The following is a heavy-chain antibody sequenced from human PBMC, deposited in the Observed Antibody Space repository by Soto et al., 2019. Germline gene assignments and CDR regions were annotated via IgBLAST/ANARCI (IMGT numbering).Heavy chain of an antibody. Sequence: QVQLQESGPGLVKPSETLSLTCTVSGGSVSSGSYYWSWIRQPPGKGLEWIGYIYYSGSTNYNPSLKSRVTISVDTSKNQFSLKLSSVTAADTAVYYCAREEVGITMVRGVIYWGQGTLVTVSS. D-gene: IGHD3-10*01. CDR3: AREEVGITMVRGVIY. CDR2: IYYSGST. J-gene: IGHJ4*02. CDR1: GGSVSSGSYY. V-gene: IGHV4-61*01.